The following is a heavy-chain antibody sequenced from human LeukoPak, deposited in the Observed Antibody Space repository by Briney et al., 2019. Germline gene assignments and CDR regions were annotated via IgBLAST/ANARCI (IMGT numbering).Heavy chain of an antibody. D-gene: IGHD6-19*01. J-gene: IGHJ4*02. CDR2: INPSGGST. Sequence: ASVKVSCKASGYTFTNYYMHWVRQAPGQGLEWMGIINPSGGSTSYAQNFQGRVTMARDTSTSTVYMELSSLRSEDTAVYYCAKAWSSDWYDYWGQGTLVTVSS. V-gene: IGHV1-46*01. CDR1: GYTFTNYY. CDR3: AKAWSSDWYDY.